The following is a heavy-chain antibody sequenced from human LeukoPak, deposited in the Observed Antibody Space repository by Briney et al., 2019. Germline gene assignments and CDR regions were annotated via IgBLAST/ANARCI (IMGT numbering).Heavy chain of an antibody. CDR1: GFTFNNQA. CDR2: ISDDGVRT. CDR3: AKHLRDVLRFVEWPSENRKYDYNYINA. Sequence: GGSLRLSCAGSGFTFNNQAMTWVRQAPGKGLEWVSSISDDGVRTYTADSLRGRFTISRDNSENTVYLQMNSLRVEDTAVYYCAKHLRDVLRFVEWPSENRKYDYNYINAWGSGTTVTV. J-gene: IGHJ6*03. D-gene: IGHD3-3*01. V-gene: IGHV3-23*01.